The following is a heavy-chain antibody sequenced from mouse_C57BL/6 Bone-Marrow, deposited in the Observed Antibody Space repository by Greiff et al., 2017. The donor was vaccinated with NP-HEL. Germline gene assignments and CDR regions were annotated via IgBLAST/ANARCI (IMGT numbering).Heavy chain of an antibody. CDR1: GYTFTSYG. J-gene: IGHJ3*01. CDR2: LYPRSGNT. CDR3: ARGDYGYDRFAY. V-gene: IGHV1-81*01. D-gene: IGHD2-2*01. Sequence: VMLVESGAELARPGASVKLSCKASGYTFTSYGISWVKQRTGQGLEWIGELYPRSGNTYYNEKFKGKATLTADKSSSPAYMELRSLTSEDSAVYFCARGDYGYDRFAYWGQGTLVTVSA.